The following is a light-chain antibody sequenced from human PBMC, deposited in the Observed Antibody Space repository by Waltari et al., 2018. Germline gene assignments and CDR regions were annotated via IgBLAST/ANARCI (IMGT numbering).Light chain of an antibody. V-gene: IGKV1-27*01. Sequence: DIQMTQSPSSLSASVGDRVTITCRASQVISTNLAWYQQKPGKVPKLLIYAASTVQSVVPSRFSGSGARTDFTLTSSILQPEDVATYYRQNNNWVPFTFGGGTKVEIK. J-gene: IGKJ4*01. CDR1: QVISTN. CDR3: QNNNWVPFT. CDR2: AAS.